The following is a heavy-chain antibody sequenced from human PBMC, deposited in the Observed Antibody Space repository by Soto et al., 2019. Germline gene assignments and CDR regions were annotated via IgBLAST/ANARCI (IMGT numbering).Heavy chain of an antibody. CDR2: ISYDGSKK. CDR1: GFTFSSYG. CDR3: ARWKMVRGVIIVDYYYYGMDV. J-gene: IGHJ6*02. D-gene: IGHD3-10*01. Sequence: GGSLRLSCVASGFTFSSYGMHWVRQAPGKGLEWVAVISYDGSKKYYADSVKGRFTISRDNAKNTLYLQMNSLRAEDTAVYYCARWKMVRGVIIVDYYYYGMDVWGQGTTVTVSS. V-gene: IGHV3-30*03.